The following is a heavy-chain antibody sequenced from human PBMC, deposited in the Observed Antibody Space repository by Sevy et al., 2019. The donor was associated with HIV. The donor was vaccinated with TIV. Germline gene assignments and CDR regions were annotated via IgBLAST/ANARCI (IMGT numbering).Heavy chain of an antibody. V-gene: IGHV1-18*01. Sequence: ASEKVSCKASDYTFSTQGFNWVRQAPGQGLEWMGWISAYNGNTKYAQKFQGRVTMTTDTSTSTAYMGLRSLTSADTAVYYCARDWAPGYYYDAIGVKRDYYFDYWGQGTLVTVSS. J-gene: IGHJ4*02. CDR3: ARDWAPGYYYDAIGVKRDYYFDY. D-gene: IGHD3-22*01. CDR2: ISAYNGNT. CDR1: DYTFSTQG.